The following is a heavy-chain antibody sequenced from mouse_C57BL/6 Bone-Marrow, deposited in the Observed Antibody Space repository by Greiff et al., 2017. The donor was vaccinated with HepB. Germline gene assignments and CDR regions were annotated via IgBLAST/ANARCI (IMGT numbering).Heavy chain of an antibody. CDR2: IDPSDSYT. Sequence: QVQLQQPGAELVRPGTSVKLSCKASGYTFTSYWMHWVKQRPGQGLEWIGVIDPSDSYTNYNQKFKGKATLTVDTSSSTAYMQLSSLTSEDSAVYYCAGLLRSRMDYWGQGTSVTVSS. CDR3: AGLLRSRMDY. J-gene: IGHJ4*01. D-gene: IGHD1-1*01. V-gene: IGHV1-59*01. CDR1: GYTFTSYW.